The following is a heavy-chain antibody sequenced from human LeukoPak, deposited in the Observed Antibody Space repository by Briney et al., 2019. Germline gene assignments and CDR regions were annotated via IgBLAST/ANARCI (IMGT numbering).Heavy chain of an antibody. CDR3: ARDGEDDSSGYFPH. CDR2: MNPNSGGT. J-gene: IGHJ1*01. V-gene: IGHV1-2*02. CDR1: GYTLTGYY. D-gene: IGHD3-22*01. Sequence: GASVKVSCKASGYTLTGYYMHWVRQAPGQGLEWMGWMNPNSGGTKYAQRFQGRVTMTRDTSISTAYMELSRLRSDDTAMYYCARDGEDDSSGYFPHWGQGTLVTVSS.